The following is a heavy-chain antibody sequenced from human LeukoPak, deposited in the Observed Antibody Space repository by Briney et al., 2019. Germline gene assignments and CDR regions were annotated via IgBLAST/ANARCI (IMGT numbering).Heavy chain of an antibody. V-gene: IGHV3-23*01. CDR3: AKDLYYYDSSGYSPDY. D-gene: IGHD3-22*01. CDR2: ISGSGGST. CDR1: GFTFSSYA. Sequence: RGSLRLSCAASGFTFSSYAMSWVRQAPGKGLEWGSAISGSGGSTYYADSVKGRFTISRDNSKNTLYLQMNSLRAEDTAVYYCAKDLYYYDSSGYSPDYWGQGTLVTVSS. J-gene: IGHJ4*02.